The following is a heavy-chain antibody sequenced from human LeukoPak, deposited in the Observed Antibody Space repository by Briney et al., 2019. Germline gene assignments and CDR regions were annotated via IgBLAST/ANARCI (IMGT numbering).Heavy chain of an antibody. J-gene: IGHJ4*02. CDR2: INPSGGST. V-gene: IGHV1-46*03. Sequence: ASVKVSCKASGYTFTSYYMHWVRQAPGQGLECIGIINPSGGSTSYAQKFQSRVTMTRDTSTSTVYMELSSLRSEDTAVYYCAREYYYDSSGYYKPTPTFDYWGQGTLVTVSS. CDR1: GYTFTSYY. CDR3: AREYYYDSSGYYKPTPTFDY. D-gene: IGHD3-22*01.